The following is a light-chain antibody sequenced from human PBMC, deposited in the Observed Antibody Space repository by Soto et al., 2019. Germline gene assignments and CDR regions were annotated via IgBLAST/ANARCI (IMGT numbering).Light chain of an antibody. J-gene: IGLJ3*02. CDR2: EVS. CDR3: SSYTTSRTWV. CDR1: SXXVGNYNY. V-gene: IGLV2-14*01. Sequence: QSALTQPASVSGSPGQSITISXTXXSXXVGNYNYVSWYQHHPGKAPKLMIYEVSYRPSGVSVRFSGSKSGNTASLTISGLQAEDEANYYCSSYTTSRTWVFGGGTKLTVL.